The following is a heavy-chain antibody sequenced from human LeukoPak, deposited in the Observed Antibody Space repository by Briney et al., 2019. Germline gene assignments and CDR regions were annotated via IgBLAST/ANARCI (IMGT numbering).Heavy chain of an antibody. J-gene: IGHJ6*03. CDR1: GGSISSSNW. CDR2: IYHSGST. V-gene: IGHV4-4*02. D-gene: IGHD3-10*01. Sequence: SETLSLTCAVSGGSISSSNWWSWVRQPPGKGLEWIGEIYHSGSTNYNPSLKSRVTISVDKSKNQFSLKLSSVTAADTAVYYCARDDSGSLVGAYMDVWGKGTTVTISS. CDR3: ARDDSGSLVGAYMDV.